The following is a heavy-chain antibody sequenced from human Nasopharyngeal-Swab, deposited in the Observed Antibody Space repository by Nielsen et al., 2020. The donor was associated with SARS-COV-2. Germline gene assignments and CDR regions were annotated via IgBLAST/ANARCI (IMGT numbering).Heavy chain of an antibody. Sequence: GGSLRLSCAASGFTFSNYSMNWVRQAPGKGLEWVSSISSSTSYIYYADSVKGRFTISRDNAKNSLYLQMNSLRAEDTAVYYCARDGFGESPYYYYGMDVWGQGTTVTVS. D-gene: IGHD3-10*01. CDR1: GFTFSNYS. V-gene: IGHV3-21*01. CDR2: ISSSTSYI. CDR3: ARDGFGESPYYYYGMDV. J-gene: IGHJ6*02.